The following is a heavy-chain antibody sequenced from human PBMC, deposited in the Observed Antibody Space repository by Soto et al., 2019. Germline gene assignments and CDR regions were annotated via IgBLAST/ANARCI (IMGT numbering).Heavy chain of an antibody. CDR1: GFTFSSYA. CDR2: ISGSGGST. J-gene: IGHJ4*02. Sequence: GSLRLSCAASGFTFSSYAMSWVRQAPGKGLEWVSAISGSGGSTYYADSVKGRFTISRDNSKNTLYLQMNSLRAEDTAVYYCAKVRGSVPAADIDYWGQGTLVTVSS. V-gene: IGHV3-23*01. D-gene: IGHD2-2*01. CDR3: AKVRGSVPAADIDY.